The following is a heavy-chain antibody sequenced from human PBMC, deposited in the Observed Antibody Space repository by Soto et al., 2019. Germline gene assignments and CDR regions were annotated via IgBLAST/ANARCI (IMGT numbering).Heavy chain of an antibody. J-gene: IGHJ6*02. CDR1: GYSFTSYW. V-gene: IGHV5-51*01. D-gene: IGHD2-21*01. CDR3: ARHVMAIPSGMDV. Sequence: PGESLKISSKGSGYSFTSYWIGWVRQMPGKGLEWMGIIYPGDSDTRYSPSFQGQVTISADKSISTAYLQWSSLKASDTAMYYCARHVMAIPSGMDVWGQGTTVTVSS. CDR2: IYPGDSDT.